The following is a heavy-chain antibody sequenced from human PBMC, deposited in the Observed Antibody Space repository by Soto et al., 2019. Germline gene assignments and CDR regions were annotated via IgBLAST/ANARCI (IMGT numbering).Heavy chain of an antibody. D-gene: IGHD2-2*01. V-gene: IGHV1-2*04. CDR2: INTNSGGT. CDR3: ARAVVPASRYYYGMDV. CDR1: GYTFTGYY. Sequence: QVQLVQSGAEVKKPGASVKVSCKASGYTFTGYYMHWVRQAPGQGLEWMGWINTNSGGTNYAQKFQGWVTMTRDTSISTAYMELSRLRSDDTAVYYCARAVVPASRYYYGMDVWGQGTTVTVSS. J-gene: IGHJ6*02.